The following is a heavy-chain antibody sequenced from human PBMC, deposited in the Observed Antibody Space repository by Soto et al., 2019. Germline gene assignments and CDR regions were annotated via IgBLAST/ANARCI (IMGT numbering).Heavy chain of an antibody. D-gene: IGHD3-10*01. V-gene: IGHV1-46*02. CDR1: GYTFNSYY. CDR2: INPSGGST. Sequence: GASVKVSCTASGYTFNSYYMHWVRQEPGQGLEWMGIINPSGGSTSYAQKFQGRVTMTRDTSTSTVYMELSSLRSEDTAVYYCARAIVRYYGSGSPPGYWGQGTLVTVSS. J-gene: IGHJ4*02. CDR3: ARAIVRYYGSGSPPGY.